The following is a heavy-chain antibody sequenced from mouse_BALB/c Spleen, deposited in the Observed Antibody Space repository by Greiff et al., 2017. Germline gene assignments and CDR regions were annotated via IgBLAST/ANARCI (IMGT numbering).Heavy chain of an antibody. CDR2: INPYNGDT. V-gene: IGHV1-20*02. CDR1: GYSFTGYF. J-gene: IGHJ2*01. Sequence: VQLQQSGPELVKPGASVKISCKASGYSFTGYFMNWVMQSHGKSLEWIGRINPYNGDTFYNQKFKGKATLTVDKSSSTAHMELRSLASEDSAVYYCARSENFDYWGQGTTLTVSS. CDR3: ARSENFDY.